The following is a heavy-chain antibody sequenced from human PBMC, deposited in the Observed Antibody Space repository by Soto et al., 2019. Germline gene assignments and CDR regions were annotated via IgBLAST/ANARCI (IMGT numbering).Heavy chain of an antibody. J-gene: IGHJ4*02. Sequence: EVQLLESGGGVVQPGGSLRLSCAASGFTFSTYAMHWVRQAPEKGLEWVSGISASGSDTYYASSVKGRFTISRDNSKNTLYLQMNSRRVDDRAVYYCARIVPLDYWGQGTLVTVSS. V-gene: IGHV3-23*01. CDR2: ISASGSDT. CDR1: GFTFSTYA. CDR3: ARIVPLDY. D-gene: IGHD3-16*02.